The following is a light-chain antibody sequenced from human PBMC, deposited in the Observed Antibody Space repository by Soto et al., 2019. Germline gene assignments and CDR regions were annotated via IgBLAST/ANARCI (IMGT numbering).Light chain of an antibody. V-gene: IGKV3-15*01. CDR2: GAS. Sequence: EVVMTQSPATLSVSPGERATLSCWASQSISSNLAWYQQKPGQAPRLLIYGASTRASGIPARFSGSGSGTDFTLTIASLQSEDFAVYYCQHYNKWPPMYTFGQGTKLEIK. CDR3: QHYNKWPPMYT. CDR1: QSISSN. J-gene: IGKJ2*01.